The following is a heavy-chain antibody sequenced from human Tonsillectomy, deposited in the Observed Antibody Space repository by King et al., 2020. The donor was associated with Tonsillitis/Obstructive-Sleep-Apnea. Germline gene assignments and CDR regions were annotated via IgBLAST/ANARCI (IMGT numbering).Heavy chain of an antibody. V-gene: IGHV3-23*04. Sequence: VQLVESGGGLVQPGGSLRLSCAASGFTFGNYAMSWVRQAPGKGRGWVSSITYSGGSTYYADSVRGRFTISRDTSKNTVYLQINSLTAEDTAVYYCAKEGLEFRLPTYYFDFWGHGTLVTVSS. CDR1: GFTFGNYA. D-gene: IGHD2-21*02. CDR2: ITYSGGST. J-gene: IGHJ4*01. CDR3: AKEGLEFRLPTYYFDF.